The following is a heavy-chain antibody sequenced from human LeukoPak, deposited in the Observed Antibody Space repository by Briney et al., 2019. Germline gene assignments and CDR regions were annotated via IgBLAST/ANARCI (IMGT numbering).Heavy chain of an antibody. CDR3: ARPQAARLFIHAFDI. CDR1: GFTFGDYA. CDR2: IRSKAYGGTT. J-gene: IGHJ3*02. Sequence: GGSLRLSCTASGFTFGDYAMSWVRRAPGKGLEWVGFIRSKAYGGTTEYAASVKGRFTISRDDSKSIAYLQMNSLKTEDTAVYYCARPQAARLFIHAFDIWGQGTMVTVPS. V-gene: IGHV3-49*04. D-gene: IGHD6-6*01.